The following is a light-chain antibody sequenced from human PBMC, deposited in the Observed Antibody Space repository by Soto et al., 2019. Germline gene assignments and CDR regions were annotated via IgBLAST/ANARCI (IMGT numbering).Light chain of an antibody. V-gene: IGKV1-5*03. CDR3: QQYRSYSWT. Sequence: DIQMTQSPSTLSASVGDRVTITCRASQSIDSWLAWYPQKPGRAPKLLIYQASSLESGVPSRFSGSGSGTEFTLTISSLQPDDFATYYCQQYRSYSWTFGQGSKVEIK. J-gene: IGKJ1*01. CDR1: QSIDSW. CDR2: QAS.